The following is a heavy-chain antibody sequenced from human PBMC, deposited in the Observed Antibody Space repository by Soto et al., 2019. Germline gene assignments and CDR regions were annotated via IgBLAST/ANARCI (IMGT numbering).Heavy chain of an antibody. Sequence: SETLSLTCTVSGGSISSGGYYWSWIRQHPGKGLEWIGYIYYSGSTYYNPSLKSRVTISVDTSKNQFSLKLSSVTAADTAVYYCARVYGSSSWFDPWGQGTLVTVSS. V-gene: IGHV4-31*03. CDR2: IYYSGST. D-gene: IGHD6-13*01. J-gene: IGHJ5*02. CDR1: GGSISSGGYY. CDR3: ARVYGSSSWFDP.